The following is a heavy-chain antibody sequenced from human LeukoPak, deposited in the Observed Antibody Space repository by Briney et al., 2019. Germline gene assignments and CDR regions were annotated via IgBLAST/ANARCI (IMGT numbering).Heavy chain of an antibody. V-gene: IGHV1-8*01. D-gene: IGHD3-3*01. CDR2: MNPNSGNT. CDR3: ARDSYSLYYDIWSGYYHWFDP. CDR1: GYTFTSYD. Sequence: ASVKVSCKASGYTFTSYDINWVRQATGQGLEWMGWMNPNSGNTGYAQKFQGRVTMTRNTSISTAYMELSGLRSEDTAVYYCARDSYSLYYDIWSGYYHWFDPWGREPWSPSPQ. J-gene: IGHJ5*02.